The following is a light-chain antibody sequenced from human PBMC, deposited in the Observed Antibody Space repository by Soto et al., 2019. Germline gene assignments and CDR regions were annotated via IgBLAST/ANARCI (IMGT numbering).Light chain of an antibody. J-gene: IGKJ3*01. V-gene: IGKV3-15*01. Sequence: EIVMTQSPVTLSVSPGERATLSCRASQSVGSHLAWYQQRPGQAPRLLIYGASYRATGIPPRFSGSGSGTDVILTISRLQSEDFAVYYCQQYDNWPPFTFGPGTKVDIK. CDR2: GAS. CDR3: QQYDNWPPFT. CDR1: QSVGSH.